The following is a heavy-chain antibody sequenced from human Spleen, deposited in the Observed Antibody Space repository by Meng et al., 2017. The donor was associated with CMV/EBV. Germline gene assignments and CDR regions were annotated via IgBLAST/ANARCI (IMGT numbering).Heavy chain of an antibody. Sequence: ASVKVSCKASGYTFTSYDINWVRQAPGQGLEWMGWMNPNSGNTGYAQKFQGRATMTRSTSISTAYMELSLRSEDTAVYYCARAGLRDYDFWNSYYYDAFDIWGQGTMVTVSS. D-gene: IGHD3-3*01. V-gene: IGHV1-8*01. CDR1: GYTFTSYD. CDR3: ARAGLRDYDFWNSYYYDAFDI. CDR2: MNPNSGNT. J-gene: IGHJ3*02.